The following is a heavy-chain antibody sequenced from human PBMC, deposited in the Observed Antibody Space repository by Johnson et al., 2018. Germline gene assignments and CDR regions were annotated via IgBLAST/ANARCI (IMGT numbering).Heavy chain of an antibody. CDR2: IIPIFGTA. D-gene: IGHD4-17*01. CDR1: GGTFSSYA. Sequence: VQLVESGAEVKKPGSSVKVSCKASGGTFSSYAISWVRQAPGQGLEWMGGIIPIFGTANYAQKFQGRVTITADESTSTAYMELSSLSSEDTAVYYGARGWGDYGAAERYYYYYYGMDVGGQGTTVTVSS. V-gene: IGHV1-69*01. J-gene: IGHJ6*02. CDR3: ARGWGDYGAAERYYYYYYGMDV.